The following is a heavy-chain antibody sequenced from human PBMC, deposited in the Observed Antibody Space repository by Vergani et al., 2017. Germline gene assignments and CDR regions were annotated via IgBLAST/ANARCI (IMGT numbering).Heavy chain of an antibody. J-gene: IGHJ4*02. Sequence: QVQLQESGPGLVKPSETLSLTCTVSGGSISSYYWGWIRQPPGKGLEWIGSIYYSGSTYYNPSLKSRVTISVDTSKNQFSLKLSSVTAADTAVYYCARQGYDFWSGYSDYWGQGTLVTVSS. V-gene: IGHV4-39*01. CDR2: IYYSGST. CDR1: GGSISSYY. D-gene: IGHD3-3*01. CDR3: ARQGYDFWSGYSDY.